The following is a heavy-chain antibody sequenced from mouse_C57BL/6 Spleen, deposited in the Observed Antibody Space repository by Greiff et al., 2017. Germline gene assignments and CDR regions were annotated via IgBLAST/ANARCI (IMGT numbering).Heavy chain of an antibody. CDR3: ARLSVYFDY. V-gene: IGHV5-9*01. J-gene: IGHJ2*01. Sequence: EVQLQESGGGLVKPGGSLKLSCAASGFTFSSYTMSWVRQTPEKRLEWVATISGGGGNTYYPDSVKGRFTISRDNAKNTLYLQMSSLRSEDTALYYCARLSVYFDYWGQGTTLTVSS. D-gene: IGHD3-1*01. CDR1: GFTFSSYT. CDR2: ISGGGGNT.